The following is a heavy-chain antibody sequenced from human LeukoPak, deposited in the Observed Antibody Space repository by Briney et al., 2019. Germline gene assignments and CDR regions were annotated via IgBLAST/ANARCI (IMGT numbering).Heavy chain of an antibody. V-gene: IGHV1-46*01. CDR2: INPSGGST. CDR3: ARGIRVPRKKNYDLNWFDP. J-gene: IGHJ5*02. D-gene: IGHD3-3*01. CDR1: GYTFTSYY. Sequence: ASVKGSCKASGYTFTSYYMHWVRQAPGQGLEWMGIINPSGGSTSYAQKFQGRVTITRNTSISTAYMELSSLRSEDTAVYYCARGIRVPRKKNYDLNWFDPWGQGTLVTVSS.